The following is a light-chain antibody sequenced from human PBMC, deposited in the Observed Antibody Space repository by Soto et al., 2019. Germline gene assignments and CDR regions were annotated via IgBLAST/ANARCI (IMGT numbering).Light chain of an antibody. J-gene: IGKJ2*01. CDR1: QGIRSY. CDR3: QQLYSYPHT. CDR2: AAS. Sequence: DIQLTQSPSFLSASVGDRVTITCRASQGIRSYLAWYQQKPGKAPKLLIYAASTLQTGVPSRFSGSGSGTDFTLTISSLQPEDFATYYCQQLYSYPHTFGQGTKLDIK. V-gene: IGKV1-9*01.